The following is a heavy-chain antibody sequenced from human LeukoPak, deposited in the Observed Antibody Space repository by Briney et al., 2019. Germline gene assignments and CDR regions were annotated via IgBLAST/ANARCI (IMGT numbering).Heavy chain of an antibody. D-gene: IGHD2-2*01. CDR3: ARRERSTSRYGMWDY. J-gene: IGHJ4*02. CDR1: GGSISSSSYY. V-gene: IGHV4-39*01. Sequence: PSETLSLTCTVSGGSISSSSYYWGWIRQPPGKGLEWIGSIYYSGSTYYNPSLKSRGTIPVDTSKNQFSLKLSSVTAADTAVYYCARRERSTSRYGMWDYWGQGTLVTVSS. CDR2: IYYSGST.